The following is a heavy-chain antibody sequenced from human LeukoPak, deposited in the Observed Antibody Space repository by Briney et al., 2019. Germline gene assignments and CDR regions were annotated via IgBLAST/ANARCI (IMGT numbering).Heavy chain of an antibody. D-gene: IGHD3-16*01. J-gene: IGHJ4*02. V-gene: IGHV3-30*04. CDR2: ISYDGSNK. Sequence: GRALRLPCSASGFPFSSYCMHWVRPAPGQGLEGVAVISYDGSNKYYADSVKGRFTISRDNSKNTLYLQMNSLRAEDTAVYYCARGLGEFSPPDYWGQGTLVTVSS. CDR3: ARGLGEFSPPDY. CDR1: GFPFSSYC.